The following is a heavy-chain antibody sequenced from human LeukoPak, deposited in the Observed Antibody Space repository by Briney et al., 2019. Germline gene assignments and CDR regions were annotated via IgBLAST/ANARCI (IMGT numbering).Heavy chain of an antibody. CDR1: GGSISSSSYY. V-gene: IGHV4-39*07. CDR3: ARGGARFDY. D-gene: IGHD2-21*01. Sequence: SETLSLTCTVSGGSISSSSYYWGWIRQPPGKGLEWIGSINYSGNTYYNPSLKSRVTISVDTSKNQFSLKLSSVTAADTAVYYCARGGARFDYWGQGTLVTVSS. J-gene: IGHJ4*02. CDR2: INYSGNT.